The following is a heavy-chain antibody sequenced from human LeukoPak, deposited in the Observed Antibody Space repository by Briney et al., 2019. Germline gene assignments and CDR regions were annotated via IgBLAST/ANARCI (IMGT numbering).Heavy chain of an antibody. D-gene: IGHD2-8*01. CDR3: AREGYCTNGVCFGEFFDL. J-gene: IGHJ2*01. Sequence: SVKVSCKASGGTFSSYAISWVRQAPGQGLEWMGGIIPIFGTANYAQKFQGRVTITTDESTSAAYMELSSLRSEDTAVYYCAREGYCTNGVCFGEFFDLWGRGTLVTVSS. CDR2: IIPIFGTA. CDR1: GGTFSSYA. V-gene: IGHV1-69*05.